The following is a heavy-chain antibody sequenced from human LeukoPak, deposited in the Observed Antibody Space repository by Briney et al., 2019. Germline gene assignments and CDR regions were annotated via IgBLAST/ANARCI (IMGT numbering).Heavy chain of an antibody. V-gene: IGHV1-69*13. J-gene: IGHJ6*04. CDR3: ARAEYQLPGPYYYGMDV. CDR1: GGTFSSYA. Sequence: SVKVSCKASGGTFSSYAISWVRQAPGEGLEWMGGIIPIFGTANYAQKFQGRVTITADESTSTAYMELSSLRSEDTAVYCCARAEYQLPGPYYYGMDVWGKGTTVTVSS. CDR2: IIPIFGTA. D-gene: IGHD2-2*01.